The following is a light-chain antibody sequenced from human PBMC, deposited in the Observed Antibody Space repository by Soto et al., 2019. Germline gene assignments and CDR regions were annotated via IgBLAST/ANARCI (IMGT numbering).Light chain of an antibody. CDR1: QSISSW. Sequence: DIQMTQSPSTLSASVGDRVTITCRASQSISSWLAWYQQKPGKAPKLLIYDASSLESGVPSRFSGSGSGTEFTLTISSLQPDDFATYYCHKYRPTFGQGTKVEIK. CDR3: HKYRPT. V-gene: IGKV1-5*01. J-gene: IGKJ1*01. CDR2: DAS.